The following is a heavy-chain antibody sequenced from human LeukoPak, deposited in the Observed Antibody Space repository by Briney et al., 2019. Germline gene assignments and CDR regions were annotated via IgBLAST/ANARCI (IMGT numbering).Heavy chain of an antibody. V-gene: IGHV1-8*01. CDR3: AKRGARAATYSFDP. CDR2: MNPHSGNT. Sequence: ASVKVSCKASGYTFTSYDISWVRQATGQGLEWMGWMNPHSGNTGYAQKFQGRVTMTRNTSISTAYMELSSLRSEDTAVYYCAKRGARAATYSFDPWGEGTLCTVSS. D-gene: IGHD6-25*01. J-gene: IGHJ5*02. CDR1: GYTFTSYD.